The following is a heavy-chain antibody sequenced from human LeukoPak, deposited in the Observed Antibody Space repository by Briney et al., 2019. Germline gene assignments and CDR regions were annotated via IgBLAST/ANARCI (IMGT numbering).Heavy chain of an antibody. D-gene: IGHD3-3*01. CDR3: ARGHYDFWSGYYQFDY. CDR1: GYSFTSYY. Sequence: GASVKVSCKASGYSFTSYYMHWVRQAPGQGLEWMGIISPSGGSTSYAQKFQGRVTMTRDMSTSTVYMELSSLISEDTAVYYCARGHYDFWSGYYQFDYWGQGTLVTVSS. J-gene: IGHJ4*02. CDR2: ISPSGGST. V-gene: IGHV1-46*01.